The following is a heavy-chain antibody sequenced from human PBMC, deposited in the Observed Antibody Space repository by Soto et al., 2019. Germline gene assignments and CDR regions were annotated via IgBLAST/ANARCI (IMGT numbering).Heavy chain of an antibody. D-gene: IGHD3-22*01. CDR1: GYSFTTHW. V-gene: IGHV5-51*01. Sequence: GESLKISCKGSGYSFTTHWIGWVRQMPVKGLEWMGVIYPGDADTKYSPSCQGQVTISADKSINTAYLQGNTLKASDTAMYYCARLLFYFDSSGYGFDIWGPGTMVTASS. CDR2: IYPGDADT. J-gene: IGHJ3*02. CDR3: ARLLFYFDSSGYGFDI.